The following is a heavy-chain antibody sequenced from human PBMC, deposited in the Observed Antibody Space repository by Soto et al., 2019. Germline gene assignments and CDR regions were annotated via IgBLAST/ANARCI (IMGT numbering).Heavy chain of an antibody. V-gene: IGHV5-51*01. CDR1: GYTFTSHW. J-gene: IGHJ5*02. CDR3: VRVGLVGRNSMTNALFDP. Sequence: GESLKISCMGSGYTFTSHWIGWVRQMPGKGLEWMGIIYPGDSDTRYSPSFQGQVTISADKSIRTAYLQWNSLKASDTAMYYCVRVGLVGRNSMTNALFDPWGAATLVTVSS. CDR2: IYPGDSDT. D-gene: IGHD3-3*02.